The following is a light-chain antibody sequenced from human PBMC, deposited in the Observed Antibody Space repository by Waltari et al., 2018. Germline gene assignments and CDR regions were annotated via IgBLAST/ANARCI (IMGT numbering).Light chain of an antibody. V-gene: IGKV1-39*01. CDR1: QTISRY. Sequence: DVQMTQSPSSLSASVGDTVTITCRASQTISRYLNWYQQQPGKAPNLLIYAATTLQSEVPSRFTGSGCGTDFTLTISSVQPEDFATYYCQQSYSTPRTFGQGTKLDIK. CDR3: QQSYSTPRT. J-gene: IGKJ2*01. CDR2: AAT.